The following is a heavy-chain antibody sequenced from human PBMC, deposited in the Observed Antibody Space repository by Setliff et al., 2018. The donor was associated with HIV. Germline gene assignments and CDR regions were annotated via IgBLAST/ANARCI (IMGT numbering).Heavy chain of an antibody. CDR3: ARSKTFYDFWGGYYTHGAFKI. Sequence: KPSQTLSLPCTLSSSSLTSRTYYWGWIRQHPWKGLEWIGSILYSGLTYYNPSLKSRVSISVDTSKNQFSLNLTSVTAADTAVYYCARSKTFYDFWGGYYTHGAFKIWGRGTMVTVSS. CDR2: ILYSGLT. J-gene: IGHJ3*02. V-gene: IGHV4-39*01. D-gene: IGHD3-3*01. CDR1: SSSLTSRTYY.